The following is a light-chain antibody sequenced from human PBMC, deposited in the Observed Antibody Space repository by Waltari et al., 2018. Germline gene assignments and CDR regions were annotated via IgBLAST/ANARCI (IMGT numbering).Light chain of an antibody. Sequence: ELVVTQSPGALYLFPGERANISCRASQTVAHTYLAWFQQRPGQAPRLLIYGASNRAAGIPDRFSGSGSGTDFTLTISRLEPEDFAVYYCQQYADPPYTFGPGTKVDFK. CDR2: GAS. V-gene: IGKV3-20*01. CDR1: QTVAHTY. CDR3: QQYADPPYT. J-gene: IGKJ3*01.